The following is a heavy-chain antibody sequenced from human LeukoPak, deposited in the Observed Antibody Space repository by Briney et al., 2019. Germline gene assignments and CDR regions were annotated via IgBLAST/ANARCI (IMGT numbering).Heavy chain of an antibody. D-gene: IGHD2-2*01. CDR2: INPNDGET. CDR1: GYTFTYYY. Sequence: ASVKVSCKASGYTFTYYYMHWVRQAPGQGVEWMGWINPNDGETNYAQKFQGRVTMTRDTSISTAHMEVSRLRSDDTAVYYCARANFLYCSSTTCLFDYWGQGTLVTVSS. CDR3: ARANFLYCSSTTCLFDY. J-gene: IGHJ4*02. V-gene: IGHV1-2*02.